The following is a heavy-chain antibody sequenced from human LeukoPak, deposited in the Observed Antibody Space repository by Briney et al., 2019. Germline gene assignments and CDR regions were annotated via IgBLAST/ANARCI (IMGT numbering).Heavy chain of an antibody. CDR1: GFTFGDYA. V-gene: IGHV3-49*03. D-gene: IGHD2-2*02. CDR3: TRADLGYCSSTSCYRDAFDI. J-gene: IGHJ3*02. Sequence: PGGSLRLSCTASGFTFGDYAMSWFRQAPGKGLEWVGFIRSKAYGGTTEYAASVKGRFTISRDDSKSIAYLQMNSLKTEDTAVYYCTRADLGYCSSTSCYRDAFDIWGQGTMVTVSS. CDR2: IRSKAYGGTT.